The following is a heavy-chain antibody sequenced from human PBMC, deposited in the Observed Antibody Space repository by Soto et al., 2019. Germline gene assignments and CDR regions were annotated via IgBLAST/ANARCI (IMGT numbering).Heavy chain of an antibody. CDR2: SYYSGST. CDR1: GGSISSYD. V-gene: IGHV4-59*01. CDR3: ASYPSKYCGGDCRNWFDP. Sequence: PSETLSLTCTVSGGSISSYDWSWIRQPPGKGLEWIGYSYYSGSTKYSPALKSRVTISVDTSKYQFSLKLSSVTAADTAVYYCASYPSKYCGGDCRNWFDPWGQGTLVTVSS. J-gene: IGHJ5*02. D-gene: IGHD2-21*02.